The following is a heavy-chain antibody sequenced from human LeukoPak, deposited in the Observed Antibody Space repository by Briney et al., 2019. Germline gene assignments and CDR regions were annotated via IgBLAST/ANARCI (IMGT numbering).Heavy chain of an antibody. J-gene: IGHJ4*02. V-gene: IGHV4-39*01. Sequence: SETLSLTCTVSGGSISSSSYYWGWVRQPPGKGLEWIGNIYYSGTTYYNPSLKSRVTISIDMSKNQFSLKLSSVTAADTAVYYCARRYPTEFDYWGQGTLVTVSS. D-gene: IGHD4-17*01. CDR2: IYYSGTT. CDR1: GGSISSSSYY. CDR3: ARRYPTEFDY.